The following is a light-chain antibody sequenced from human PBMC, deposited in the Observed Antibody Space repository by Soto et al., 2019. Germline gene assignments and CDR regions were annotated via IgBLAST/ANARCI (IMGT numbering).Light chain of an antibody. CDR1: QNIDTW. Sequence: DILMTQSPSTLSASVGARVTITCRASQNIDTWLAWYQQKPGKAPKLLIYKASSLESGVPSTFSGSGSGTEFTLSISSLQPADSATYYCQQYHTFSPWTFGQGTKVEIK. CDR2: KAS. V-gene: IGKV1-5*03. CDR3: QQYHTFSPWT. J-gene: IGKJ1*01.